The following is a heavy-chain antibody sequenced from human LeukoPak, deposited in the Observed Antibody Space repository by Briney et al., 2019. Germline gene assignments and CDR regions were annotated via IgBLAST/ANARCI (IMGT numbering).Heavy chain of an antibody. CDR1: GYTFTGYY. CDR3: ARGTSGWYGFDY. CDR2: IDPNSGGT. Sequence: ASVKVSCKASGYTFTGYYMHWVRQAPGQGLEWMGRIDPNSGGTNYARKFQGRVTMTRDTSISTAYMELSRLRSDDTAVYYCARGTSGWYGFDYWGQGTLVTVSS. J-gene: IGHJ4*02. V-gene: IGHV1-2*06. D-gene: IGHD6-19*01.